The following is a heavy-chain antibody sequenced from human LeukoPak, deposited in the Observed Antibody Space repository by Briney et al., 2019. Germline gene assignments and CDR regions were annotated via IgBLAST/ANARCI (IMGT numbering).Heavy chain of an antibody. J-gene: IGHJ4*02. CDR1: GGSFSGYY. D-gene: IGHD6-6*01. CDR3: AKDGYTSSLNHPGAAEFDY. V-gene: IGHV3-23*01. CDR2: MSGSGGST. Sequence: ETLSLTCAVYGGSFSGYYWSWIRQPPGKGLEWVSAMSGSGGSTKYADSVKGRFTISRDDSKNTLYLQMNSLRAEDTAVYYCAKDGYTSSLNHPGAAEFDYWGQGTLVTVSS.